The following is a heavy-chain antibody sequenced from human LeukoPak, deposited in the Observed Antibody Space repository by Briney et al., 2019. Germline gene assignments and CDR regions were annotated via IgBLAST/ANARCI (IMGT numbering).Heavy chain of an antibody. Sequence: PGGSLRLSCAASGFTFSIYAMSGVRQAPGKGLEWGSGISGSGGSTYYADSAKGRFTISRDNSKNTLYLQINSLRAEDTAVYYCAKEEDYYDILTGYYTYYFDYWGQGTQVAVSS. D-gene: IGHD3-9*01. CDR3: AKEEDYYDILTGYYTYYFDY. V-gene: IGHV3-23*01. J-gene: IGHJ4*02. CDR1: GFTFSIYA. CDR2: ISGSGGST.